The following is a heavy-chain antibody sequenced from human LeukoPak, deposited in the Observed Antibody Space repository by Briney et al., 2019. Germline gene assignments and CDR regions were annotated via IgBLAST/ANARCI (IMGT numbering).Heavy chain of an antibody. CDR1: GYTFTGYY. D-gene: IGHD4-23*01. CDR2: INPNSGGT. J-gene: IGHJ3*02. CDR3: AGSVGGNSPDDAFDI. Sequence: ASVKVSCKASGYTFTGYYMHWVRQAPGQGLEWMGWINPNSGGTNYAQKFQGWVTMTRDTSISTAYMELSRLRSDDTAVYYCAGSVGGNSPDDAFDIWGQGTMVTVSS. V-gene: IGHV1-2*04.